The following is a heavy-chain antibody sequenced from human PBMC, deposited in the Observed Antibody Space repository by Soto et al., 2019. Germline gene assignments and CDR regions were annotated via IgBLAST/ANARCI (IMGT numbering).Heavy chain of an antibody. CDR2: IVVGSGNT. J-gene: IGHJ3*02. Sequence: QMQLVQSGPEVKKPGTSVKVSCKASGFTFTSSAVQWVRQARGQRLEWIGWIVVGSGNTNYAQKFQERVTITRDMXXSTAYMELSSLRSEDTAVYYCAATPMVRGEGAFDIWGQGTMVTVSS. CDR1: GFTFTSSA. CDR3: AATPMVRGEGAFDI. V-gene: IGHV1-58*01. D-gene: IGHD3-10*01.